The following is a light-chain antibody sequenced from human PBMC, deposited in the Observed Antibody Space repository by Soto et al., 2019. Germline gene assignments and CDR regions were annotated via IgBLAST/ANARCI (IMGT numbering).Light chain of an antibody. Sequence: QSVLTQPASVSGSPGQSITMSCSGTSSDVGNYNYVSWYQQHPGKAPKLIIFNVSNQPSGISNRFSGSKSGNTASLTISGLQAEDEADYYCSSYTSTSTVIFGGGTKVTVL. CDR1: SSDVGNYNY. CDR2: NVS. J-gene: IGLJ2*01. CDR3: SSYTSTSTVI. V-gene: IGLV2-14*01.